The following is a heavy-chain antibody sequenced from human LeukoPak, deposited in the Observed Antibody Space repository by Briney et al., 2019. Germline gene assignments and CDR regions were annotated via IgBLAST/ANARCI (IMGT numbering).Heavy chain of an antibody. CDR2: IWFDGSVK. J-gene: IGHJ4*02. V-gene: IGHV3-33*06. CDR1: GFSFNTHG. CDR3: AKDMAIQFLEPAF. D-gene: IGHD3-3*01. Sequence: GGSLRLSCAASGFSFNTHGMHWVRQAPGKGLEWVAAIWFDGSVKHYSDAVNGRFTISRDNSLDTLYLQMNSLRVEDTAMYYCAKDMAIQFLEPAFWGQGTLVTVSS.